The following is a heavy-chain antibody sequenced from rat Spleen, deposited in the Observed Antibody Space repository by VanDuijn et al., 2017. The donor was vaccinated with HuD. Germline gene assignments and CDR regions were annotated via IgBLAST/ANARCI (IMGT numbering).Heavy chain of an antibody. V-gene: IGHV2-1*01. D-gene: IGHD1-1*01. CDR2: IWSGGST. J-gene: IGHJ4*01. Sequence: QVQLKESGPGLVQPSQTLSLTCTVSGFSLTSNSVSWVRQPPGKGLEWMGVIWSGGSTDYNSALKSRLSISRDTSKSQVFLKMNSLQTEDTAMYFCARSIYYYSGDVMDAWGQGASVTVSS. CDR1: GFSLTSNS. CDR3: ARSIYYYSGDVMDA.